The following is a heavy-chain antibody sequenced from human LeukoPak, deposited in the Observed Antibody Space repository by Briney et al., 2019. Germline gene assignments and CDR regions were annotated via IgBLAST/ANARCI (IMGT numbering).Heavy chain of an antibody. CDR2: ISAGGGST. CDR3: AKDLGPRKAYYDFWTGRDL. Sequence: GGSLRLSCAAPGFTFSSYAMSWVRQTPGKGLEWVSGISAGGGSTYYADYYADSVKGRFTISRDNSKNTLYLQMNSLRAGDTAVYYCAKDLGPRKAYYDFWTGRDLWGRGTLVTVSS. D-gene: IGHD3-3*01. CDR1: GFTFSSYA. V-gene: IGHV3-23*01. J-gene: IGHJ2*01.